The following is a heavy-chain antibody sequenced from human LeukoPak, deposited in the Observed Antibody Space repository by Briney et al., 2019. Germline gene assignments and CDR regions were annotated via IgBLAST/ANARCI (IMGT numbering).Heavy chain of an antibody. Sequence: SGTLSLTCTVSGDSINSLDLWSWVRQPPGKGLEWIGEIYHTGSTNYSPSLRSRVTMSIDKSNNQFSLNLNSVTAADTAVYYCAKSGDYLWDYWGQGTLVTVSS. V-gene: IGHV4-4*02. D-gene: IGHD3-16*01. J-gene: IGHJ4*02. CDR2: IYHTGST. CDR1: GDSINSLDL. CDR3: AKSGDYLWDY.